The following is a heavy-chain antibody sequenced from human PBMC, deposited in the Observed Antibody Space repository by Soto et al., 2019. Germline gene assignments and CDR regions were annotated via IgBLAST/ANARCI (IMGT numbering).Heavy chain of an antibody. V-gene: IGHV3-74*01. D-gene: IGHD6-19*01. CDR2: INSDGSST. CDR3: ARDMDSSGRVYYFDY. CDR1: GFPFSSYW. J-gene: IGHJ4*02. Sequence: GGPRIRYCATSGFPFSSYWMHWVRHAPGKGLVWVSRINSDGSSTSYADSVKGRFTISRDNAKNTLYLQMNSLRAEDTAVYYCARDMDSSGRVYYFDYWGQGTLVTVSS.